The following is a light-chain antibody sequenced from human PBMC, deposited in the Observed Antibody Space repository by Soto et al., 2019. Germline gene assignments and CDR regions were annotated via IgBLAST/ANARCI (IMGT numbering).Light chain of an antibody. Sequence: QPVLTQAPSVSGAPGQRVTIPCIGSSSNIGAGYDVHWYQQVPGTAPKLLIYDNINRPSGVPDRFSGSKSGTSASLAITGLQSEDEADYYCQSYDSSLSVVFGGGTKVTVL. CDR3: QSYDSSLSVV. J-gene: IGLJ2*01. CDR2: DNI. CDR1: SSNIGAGYD. V-gene: IGLV1-40*01.